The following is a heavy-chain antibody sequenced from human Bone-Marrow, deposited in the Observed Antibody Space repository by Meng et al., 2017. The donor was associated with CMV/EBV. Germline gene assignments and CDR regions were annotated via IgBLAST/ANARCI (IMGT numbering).Heavy chain of an antibody. Sequence: SETLSLTCTVSGGSTSSSIYYWGWIRQPPGKGLEWIGSVYYSTSTYYNPSLKSRVTISVDTSKNQFSLKLPSMTAADTAVYYCASSRYSSSSWFDYWGQGTPVTVSS. J-gene: IGHJ4*02. CDR3: ASSRYSSSSWFDY. V-gene: IGHV4-39*01. D-gene: IGHD6-6*01. CDR2: VYYSTST. CDR1: GGSTSSSIYY.